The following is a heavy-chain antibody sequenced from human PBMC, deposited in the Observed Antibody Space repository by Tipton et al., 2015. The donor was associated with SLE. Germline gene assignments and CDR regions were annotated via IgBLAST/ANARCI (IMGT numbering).Heavy chain of an antibody. J-gene: IGHJ6*02. CDR1: GFTFDDYG. V-gene: IGHV3-9*01. CDR2: ISWNSGRI. Sequence: SLRLSCEGSGFTFDDYGMHWVRQAPGKGLEWVSVISWNSGRIGYADSVKGRFTISRDNAKNSLYLQMNSLRAEDTALYYCASELLPNYGMDVWGQGTTVTVSS. CDR3: ASELLPNYGMDV. D-gene: IGHD2-15*01.